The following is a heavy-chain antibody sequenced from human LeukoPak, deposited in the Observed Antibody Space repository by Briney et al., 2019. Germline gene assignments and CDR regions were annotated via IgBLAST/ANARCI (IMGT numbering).Heavy chain of an antibody. CDR1: GGTFSSYA. J-gene: IGHJ6*03. CDR3: ASSMVRGVSLYYYMDV. D-gene: IGHD3-10*01. V-gene: IGHV1-69*05. CDR2: IIPIFGTA. Sequence: GASVKVSCKASGGTFSSYAISWVRQAPGQGLEWMGGIIPIFGTANYAQKFQGRVTITTDESTSTAYMELSSLRSEDTAVYYCASSMVRGVSLYYYMDVWGKGTTVTVSS.